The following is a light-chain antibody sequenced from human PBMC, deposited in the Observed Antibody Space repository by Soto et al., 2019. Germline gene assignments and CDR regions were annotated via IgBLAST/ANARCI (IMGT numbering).Light chain of an antibody. J-gene: IGKJ1*01. CDR2: GAS. CDR1: QSVASN. V-gene: IGKV3-15*01. Sequence: EVVMTQSPVTLSLSPGDRATLSCRASQSVASNLAWFQQKPGQAPRLLIYGASATATGIPARFSGSGSGTEFTLTISSLQSEDFAVYYCQQYNNGPRTFGQGTKVEIK. CDR3: QQYNNGPRT.